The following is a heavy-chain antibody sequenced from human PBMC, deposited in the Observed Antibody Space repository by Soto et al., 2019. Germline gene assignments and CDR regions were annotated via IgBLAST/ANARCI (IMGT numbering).Heavy chain of an antibody. V-gene: IGHV1-2*02. J-gene: IGHJ5*01. CDR3: PRQLSYCAGDCDTDPIDS. CDR1: GYSFTVYY. D-gene: IGHD2-21*02. Sequence: ASVKVSCKASGYSFTVYYIHWVRQAPGQGLEWMGWVNPNTGGTKYAQKFQGTVTMTRDTSITTAYWELSRLRSDDPAVYYCPRQLSYCAGDCDTDPIDSWGQGLRVTVPA. CDR2: VNPNTGGT.